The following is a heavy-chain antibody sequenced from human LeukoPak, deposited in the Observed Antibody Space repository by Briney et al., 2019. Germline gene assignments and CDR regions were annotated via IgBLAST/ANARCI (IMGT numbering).Heavy chain of an antibody. CDR2: INPNSGGT. Sequence: GASVKVSCKASGYTFTGYYMHWVRQAPGQGLEWMGWINPNSGGTNYAQKFQGRVTMTRDTSFSTAYMELSRLRSDDTAVYYCARATMIVVVATRCYFDYWGQGTLVTVSS. J-gene: IGHJ4*02. CDR1: GYTFTGYY. V-gene: IGHV1-2*02. D-gene: IGHD3-22*01. CDR3: ARATMIVVVATRCYFDY.